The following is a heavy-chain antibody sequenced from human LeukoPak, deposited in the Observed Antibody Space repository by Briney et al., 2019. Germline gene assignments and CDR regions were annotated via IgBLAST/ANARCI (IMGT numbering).Heavy chain of an antibody. D-gene: IGHD6-13*01. CDR3: AMYSSSWYYFDY. CDR1: GFTFSSYA. V-gene: IGHV3-23*01. CDR2: ITGSGGST. Sequence: GRSLRLSCAASGFTFSSYAMTWVRQAPRKGLEWVSDITGSGGSTYYADSVKGRFTISRDNSKNTLYLQMNSLRAEDTAIYYCAMYSSSWYYFDYWGQGTLVTVSS. J-gene: IGHJ4*02.